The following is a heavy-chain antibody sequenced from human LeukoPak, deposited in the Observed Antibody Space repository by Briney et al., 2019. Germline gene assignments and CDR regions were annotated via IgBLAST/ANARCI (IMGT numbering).Heavy chain of an antibody. Sequence: SETLSLTCTVSGVSISSYYWSWIRQPPGKGLEWIGYIYYSGSTNYNPSLKSRVTISVDTSKNQFSLKLSSVTAADTAVYYCARVPGYSGYVTFDYWGQGTLVTVSS. CDR3: ARVPGYSGYVTFDY. J-gene: IGHJ4*02. CDR1: GVSISSYY. CDR2: IYYSGST. V-gene: IGHV4-59*01. D-gene: IGHD5-12*01.